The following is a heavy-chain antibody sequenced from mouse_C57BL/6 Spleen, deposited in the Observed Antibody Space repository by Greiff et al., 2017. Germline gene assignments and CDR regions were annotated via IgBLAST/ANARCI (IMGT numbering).Heavy chain of an antibody. D-gene: IGHD1-1*01. CDR3: ARPCGSSPAWLAY. Sequence: QVQLQQPGAELVRPGSSVKLSCKASGYTFTSYWMHWVKQRPIQGLEWIGNIDPSDSETHYNQKFKGKATLTVDKSYSTAYMQLSSLTSEDSAVYYCARPCGSSPAWLAYWGQGTLVTVSA. CDR1: GYTFTSYW. J-gene: IGHJ3*01. V-gene: IGHV1-52*01. CDR2: IDPSDSET.